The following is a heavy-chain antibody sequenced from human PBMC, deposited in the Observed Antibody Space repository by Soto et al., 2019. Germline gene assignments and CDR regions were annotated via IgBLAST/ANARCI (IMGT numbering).Heavy chain of an antibody. CDR1: GGSISSSSYY. Sequence: PSETLSLTCTVSGGSISSSSYYWGWIRQPPGKGLEWIGSIYYSGSTYYNPSLKSRVTISVDTSKNQFSLKLSSVTAADTAVYYCARGRDTIVLMVYAQTEPYYFDYWGQGTLVTVSS. D-gene: IGHD2-8*01. CDR3: ARGRDTIVLMVYAQTEPYYFDY. J-gene: IGHJ4*02. CDR2: IYYSGST. V-gene: IGHV4-39*01.